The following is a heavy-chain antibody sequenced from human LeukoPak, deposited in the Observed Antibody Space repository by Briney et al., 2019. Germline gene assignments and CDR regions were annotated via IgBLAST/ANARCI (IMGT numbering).Heavy chain of an antibody. CDR3: ARVFWSGYSCFGY. CDR1: GYTFTSYD. Sequence: ASVKVSCKASGYTFTSYDINWVRQATGQGLEWMGWMNPNSGNTGYAQKFQGRVTITRNTSISTAYMELSSLRSEDTAVYYCARVFWSGYSCFGYWGHGALVTVSS. CDR2: MNPNSGNT. V-gene: IGHV1-8*03. D-gene: IGHD3-3*01. J-gene: IGHJ4*01.